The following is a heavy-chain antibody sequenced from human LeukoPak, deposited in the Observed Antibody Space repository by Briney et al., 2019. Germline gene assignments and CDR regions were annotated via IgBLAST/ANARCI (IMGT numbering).Heavy chain of an antibody. D-gene: IGHD2-2*01. CDR3: ARPKRTHGAFDI. CDR2: INHSGST. V-gene: IGHV4-34*01. J-gene: IGHJ3*02. CDR1: GRSFSGYY. Sequence: SETLSLTCAVYGRSFSGYYWSWIRQPPGKGLGWIGEINHSGSTNYNPSLKSRVTISVDTSKNQFSLKLSSVTAADTAVYYCARPKRTHGAFDIWGQGTMVTVSS.